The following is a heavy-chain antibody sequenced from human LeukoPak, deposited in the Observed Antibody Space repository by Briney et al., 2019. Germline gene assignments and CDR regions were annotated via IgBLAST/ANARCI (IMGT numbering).Heavy chain of an antibody. D-gene: IGHD3-10*01. Sequence: GGSLRLSCAASGFTFSSYAMHWVRQAPGKGLEWVAVISYDGSNKYYADSVKGRFTISRDNSKNTLYLQMNSLRAEDTAVYYCARSPLWFGELLPGWFDPWGQGTLVTVSS. CDR3: ARSPLWFGELLPGWFDP. J-gene: IGHJ5*02. CDR2: ISYDGSNK. CDR1: GFTFSSYA. V-gene: IGHV3-30*04.